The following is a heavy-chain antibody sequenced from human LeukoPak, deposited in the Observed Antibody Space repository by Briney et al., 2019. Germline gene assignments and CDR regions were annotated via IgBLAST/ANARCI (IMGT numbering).Heavy chain of an antibody. CDR1: GGTFSSYA. CDR2: IIPIFGTA. J-gene: IGHJ6*03. CDR3: ARGPTYYYYMDV. V-gene: IGHV1-69*05. D-gene: IGHD4-11*01. Sequence: SVKVSCKASGGTFSSYAISWVRQAPGQGLEWMGGIIPIFGTANYAQKFQGRVTITTDESTSTAYMELSSLRSVDTAVYYCARGPTYYYYMDVWGKGTTVTVSS.